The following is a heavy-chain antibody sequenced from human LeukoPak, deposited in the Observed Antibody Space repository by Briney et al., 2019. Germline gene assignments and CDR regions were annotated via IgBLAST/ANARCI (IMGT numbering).Heavy chain of an antibody. V-gene: IGHV5-51*01. CDR3: ARPANDWYFDL. D-gene: IGHD1-1*01. Sequence: GESLKISCKSSGYSFTIYWIGWVRQMPGKGLEWMGIIYPGDSDSRYSPSFQGQVTISVDKSISTAYLQWNSLKASDTAMYYCARPANDWYFDLWGRGTLVTVSS. J-gene: IGHJ2*01. CDR2: IYPGDSDS. CDR1: GYSFTIYW.